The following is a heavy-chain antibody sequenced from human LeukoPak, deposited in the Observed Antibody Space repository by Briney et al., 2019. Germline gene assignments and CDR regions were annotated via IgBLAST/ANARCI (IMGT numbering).Heavy chain of an antibody. Sequence: SVKVSCKASGGTFSSYAISWVRQAPGQGLEWMGGIIPIFGTANYAQKFQGRVTITADETTSTAYMELSSLRSEDTAVYYCARDPIIAAAVNYFDYWGQGTLVTVSS. V-gene: IGHV1-69*01. CDR2: IIPIFGTA. CDR1: GGTFSSYA. CDR3: ARDPIIAAAVNYFDY. J-gene: IGHJ4*02. D-gene: IGHD6-13*01.